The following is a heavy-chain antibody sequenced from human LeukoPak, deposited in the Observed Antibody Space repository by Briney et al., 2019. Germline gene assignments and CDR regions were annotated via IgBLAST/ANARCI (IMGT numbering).Heavy chain of an antibody. CDR1: GYTFTGYY. Sequence: ASVKVSCKASGYTFTGYYMHWVRQAPGQGLEWMGRINPNSGGTNYAQKFQGRVTMTRDTSTSTAYMELSRLRSDDTAVYYCARDPLHCSSGSCYSSWFDPWGQGTLVTVSS. CDR3: ARDPLHCSSGSCYSSWFDP. V-gene: IGHV1-2*06. D-gene: IGHD2-15*01. J-gene: IGHJ5*02. CDR2: INPNSGGT.